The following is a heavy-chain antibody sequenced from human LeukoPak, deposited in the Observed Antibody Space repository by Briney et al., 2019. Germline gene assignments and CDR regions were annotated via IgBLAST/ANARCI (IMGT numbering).Heavy chain of an antibody. D-gene: IGHD6-13*01. CDR1: GYTFTSYG. Sequence: ASVKVSCKASGYTFTSYGISWVRQAPGQGLEWMGWISAYNGNTNYAQKLQGRVTMTTDTSTSTAYMELRSLRSDDTAVYYCARGLYSSSWSDYYYMDVWGKGTTVTVSS. J-gene: IGHJ6*03. V-gene: IGHV1-18*01. CDR2: ISAYNGNT. CDR3: ARGLYSSSWSDYYYMDV.